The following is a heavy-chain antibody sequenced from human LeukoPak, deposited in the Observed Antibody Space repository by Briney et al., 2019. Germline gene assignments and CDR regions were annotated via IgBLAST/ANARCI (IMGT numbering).Heavy chain of an antibody. CDR3: AREALYDWLLPLDY. CDR2: INWNGGST. CDR1: GFTFDDYG. D-gene: IGHD3-9*01. J-gene: IGHJ4*02. Sequence: GGSLRLSCAASGFTFDDYGMSWVRQAPGKGLEWVSGINWNGGSTGYADSVKGRFTISRDNAKNSLYLQMNSLRAEDTAVYYCAREALYDWLLPLDYWGQGTLVTVSS. V-gene: IGHV3-20*04.